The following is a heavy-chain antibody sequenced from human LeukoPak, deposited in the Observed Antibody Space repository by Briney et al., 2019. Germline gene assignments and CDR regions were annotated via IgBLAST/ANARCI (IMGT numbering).Heavy chain of an antibody. Sequence: SETLSLTCTVSGGSISSYYWSWIRQPPGKGLEWIGYIYYSGSTNYNPSLKSRVTISVDTSKNQFSLKLSSVTAADTAVYYCATTHLWGNYYYYGMDVWGQGTTVTVSS. D-gene: IGHD7-27*01. CDR1: GGSISSYY. V-gene: IGHV4-59*12. J-gene: IGHJ6*02. CDR2: IYYSGST. CDR3: ATTHLWGNYYYYGMDV.